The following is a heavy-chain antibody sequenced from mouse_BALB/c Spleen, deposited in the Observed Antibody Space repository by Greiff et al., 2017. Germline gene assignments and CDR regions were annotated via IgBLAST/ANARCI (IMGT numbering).Heavy chain of an antibody. Sequence: VQLQQSGAELMKPGASVKISCKATGYTFSSYWIEWVKQRPGHGLEWIGEILPGSGSTNYNEKFKGKATFTADTSSNTAYMQLSSLTSEDSAVYYCARSGSSGPFAYWGQGTLVTVSA. V-gene: IGHV1-9*01. D-gene: IGHD3-1*01. CDR3: ARSGSSGPFAY. J-gene: IGHJ3*01. CDR1: GYTFSSYW. CDR2: ILPGSGST.